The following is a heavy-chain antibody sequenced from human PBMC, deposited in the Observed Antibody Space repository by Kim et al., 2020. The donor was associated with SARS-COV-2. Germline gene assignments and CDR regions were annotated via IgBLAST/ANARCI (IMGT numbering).Heavy chain of an antibody. D-gene: IGHD3-10*01. Sequence: TYYASSGKDRFTMSRDVSKNTVYLQRNSLRDEDTAMYYCTRGGGYYGSGSDLWGQGTLVTVSS. CDR2: T. CDR3: TRGGGYYGSGSDL. V-gene: IGHV3-53*01. J-gene: IGHJ5*02.